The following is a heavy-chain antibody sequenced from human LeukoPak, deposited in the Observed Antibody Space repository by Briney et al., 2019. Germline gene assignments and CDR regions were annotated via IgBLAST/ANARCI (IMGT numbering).Heavy chain of an antibody. J-gene: IGHJ4*02. CDR1: GGTFSSYA. Sequence: ASVKVSCKASGGTFSSYAISWVRQAPGQGLEWMGGIIPIFGTANYAQKFQGRVTITADESTSTAYMELSSLRSEDTAVYYCARDDSIDTAMVTLDCWGQGTLVTVSS. V-gene: IGHV1-69*13. CDR3: ARDDSIDTAMVTLDC. D-gene: IGHD5-18*01. CDR2: IIPIFGTA.